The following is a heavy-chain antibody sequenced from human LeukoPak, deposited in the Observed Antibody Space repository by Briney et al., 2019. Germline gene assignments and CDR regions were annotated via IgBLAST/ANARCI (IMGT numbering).Heavy chain of an antibody. Sequence: SETLSLTCAVSGYSISSGYYWGWIRQPPGKGLEWIGSIYHSGSTYYNPSLESRVTISVDTSKNQFSLKLSSVTAADTAVYYCASSGHRELLYYFDYWGQGTLVTVSS. V-gene: IGHV4-38-2*01. CDR2: IYHSGST. CDR1: GYSISSGYY. D-gene: IGHD1-26*01. CDR3: ASSGHRELLYYFDY. J-gene: IGHJ4*02.